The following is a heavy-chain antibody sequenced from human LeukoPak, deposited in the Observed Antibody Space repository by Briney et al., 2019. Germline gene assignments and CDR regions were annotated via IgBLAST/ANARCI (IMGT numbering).Heavy chain of an antibody. CDR1: GVSFSGYY. D-gene: IGHD3-22*01. CDR2: INHRGST. Sequence: SETLSLTCAVYGVSFSGYYWSWIRQPPGKGLEWIGEINHRGSTNYNPSLKSRVTISVDTSKNQFSLELNSVTAADTAVYYCATRGGNYYDSSGYFDYWARGTLVTVSS. CDR3: ATRGGNYYDSSGYFDY. J-gene: IGHJ4*02. V-gene: IGHV4-34*01.